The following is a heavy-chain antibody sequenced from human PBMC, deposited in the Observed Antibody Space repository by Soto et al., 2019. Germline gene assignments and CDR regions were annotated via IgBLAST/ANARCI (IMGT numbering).Heavy chain of an antibody. CDR1: GFTFDDYA. Sequence: GGSLRLSCAASGFTFDDYAMHWVRQAPGKGLEWVSGISWNSGSIGYADSVKGRFTISRDNAKNSLYLQMNSLRAEDTALYYCAKDSPMVRGSTPPYNWFDPWGQGTLVTVSS. D-gene: IGHD3-10*01. CDR3: AKDSPMVRGSTPPYNWFDP. V-gene: IGHV3-9*01. CDR2: ISWNSGSI. J-gene: IGHJ5*02.